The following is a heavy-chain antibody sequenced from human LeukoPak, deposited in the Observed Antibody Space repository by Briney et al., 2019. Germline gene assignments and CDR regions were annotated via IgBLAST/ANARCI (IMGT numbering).Heavy chain of an antibody. J-gene: IGHJ5*02. CDR2: ISGSGSDT. Sequence: PGGSLRLSCAASGFTFSFYAMSWVRQAPGKGLEWVSTISGSGSDTSYADSVRGRFTTSRDNPKNTLYLQMTNLRDEDTALYFCAKGQGFSSTWYADHWGQGTLVTVSS. V-gene: IGHV3-23*01. D-gene: IGHD6-13*01. CDR3: AKGQGFSSTWYADH. CDR1: GFTFSFYA.